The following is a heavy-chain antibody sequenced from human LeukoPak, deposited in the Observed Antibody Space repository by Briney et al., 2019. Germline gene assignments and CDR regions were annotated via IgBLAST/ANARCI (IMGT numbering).Heavy chain of an antibody. Sequence: ASVKVSCKASGYTFTGYYMHWVRQAPGQGLEWMGWINPNSGGTNYAQKFQGRVTMTRDTSISTAYMELSRLRSDDTAVYYCARVLDIVVVPALDVWGKGTTVTVSS. D-gene: IGHD2-2*03. V-gene: IGHV1-2*02. J-gene: IGHJ6*04. CDR2: INPNSGGT. CDR3: ARVLDIVVVPALDV. CDR1: GYTFTGYY.